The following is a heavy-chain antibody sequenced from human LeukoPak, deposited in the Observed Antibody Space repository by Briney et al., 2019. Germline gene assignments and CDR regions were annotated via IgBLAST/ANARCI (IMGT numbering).Heavy chain of an antibody. Sequence: GGSLRLSCAASGFTFSSYSMNWVRQAPVKGLEWVSSISSSSSYIYYADSVKGRFTISRDNAKNSLYLQMNSLRAEDTAVYYCARAHAVGATFDYWGQGTLVTVSS. CDR2: ISSSSSYI. J-gene: IGHJ4*02. D-gene: IGHD1-26*01. CDR3: ARAHAVGATFDY. CDR1: GFTFSSYS. V-gene: IGHV3-21*01.